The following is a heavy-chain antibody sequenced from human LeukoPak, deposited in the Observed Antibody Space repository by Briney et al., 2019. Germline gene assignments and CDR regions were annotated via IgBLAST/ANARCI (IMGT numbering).Heavy chain of an antibody. V-gene: IGHV3-20*04. CDR2: VNWNGGST. J-gene: IGHJ2*01. CDR1: GFTFDDYG. CDR3: ARLGSSWDRSWYFDL. D-gene: IGHD6-13*01. Sequence: PGGSLRLSCAASGFTFDDYGMSWVRQAPGKGLEWISGVNWNGGSTGYADSVKGRFTISRDNAKNSLYLQMNSLRAEDTAVYYCARLGSSWDRSWYFDLWGRGTLVTVSS.